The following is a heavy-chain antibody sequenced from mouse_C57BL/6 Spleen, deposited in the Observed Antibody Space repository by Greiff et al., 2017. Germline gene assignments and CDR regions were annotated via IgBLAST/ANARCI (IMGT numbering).Heavy chain of an antibody. CDR1: GFTFTSYW. CDR2: ISPSSGYT. CDR3: ARGTFITTVVDYFDY. J-gene: IGHJ2*01. V-gene: IGHV1-7*01. D-gene: IGHD1-1*01. Sequence: VKLLESGAELAKPGASVKLSCTASGFTFTSYWMHWVKQRPGQGLEWIGYISPSSGYTKYNQKFKDKATLTADKSSSTAYMQLSSLTYEDSTVYYCARGTFITTVVDYFDYWGQGTTLTVSS.